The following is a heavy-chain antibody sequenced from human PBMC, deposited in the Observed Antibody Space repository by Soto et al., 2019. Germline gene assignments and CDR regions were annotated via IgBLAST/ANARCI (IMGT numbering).Heavy chain of an antibody. J-gene: IGHJ6*02. V-gene: IGHV4-59*01. CDR2: IDYTGST. Sequence: SETLSLTCTVSHGSMRDSYWSWIRQPPGKGPEWIGYIDYTGSTNYNPSLKSRVTISVDTSKNQFSLKLNSVTAADTAVYYCARDLWGYCGTDCYPLDVWGQGTTVT. CDR1: HGSMRDSY. D-gene: IGHD2-21*02. CDR3: ARDLWGYCGTDCYPLDV.